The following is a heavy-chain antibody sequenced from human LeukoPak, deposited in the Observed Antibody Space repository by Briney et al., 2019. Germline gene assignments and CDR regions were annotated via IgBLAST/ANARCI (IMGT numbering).Heavy chain of an antibody. D-gene: IGHD3-10*01. V-gene: IGHV3-23*01. CDR2: ISGSGVSA. J-gene: IGHJ4*02. Sequence: GRSLRLSCAASGFTFDDYAMHWVRQSPGKSLEWVSAISGSGVSADYADSVKGRFTISRDNSKNTLYLQMNSLRAEDTAVYYCAKARRLWFGELLMGQDFDYWGQGTLVTVSS. CDR1: GFTFDDYA. CDR3: AKARRLWFGELLMGQDFDY.